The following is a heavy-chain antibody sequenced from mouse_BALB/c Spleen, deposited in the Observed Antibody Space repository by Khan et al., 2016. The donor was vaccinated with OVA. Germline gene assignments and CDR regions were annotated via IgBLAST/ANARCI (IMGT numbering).Heavy chain of an antibody. V-gene: IGHV1-20*02. CDR2: INPHIGET. CDR1: GYSFTGYF. Sequence: VQLKQSGPELVKPGASVKISCKASGYSFTGYFMHWVMQSPGKSLEWIGRINPHIGETFYNQKFKGKATLTVDESSSTAHMELRSLASEDSAVYFCARIYGSDFDYWGQGTTLTLSS. CDR3: ARIYGSDFDY. D-gene: IGHD1-1*01. J-gene: IGHJ2*01.